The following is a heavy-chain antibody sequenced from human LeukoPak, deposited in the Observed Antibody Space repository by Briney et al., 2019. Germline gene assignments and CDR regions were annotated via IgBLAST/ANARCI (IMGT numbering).Heavy chain of an antibody. CDR2: ISNDGSNK. CDR3: ARRDYYGAGTSSPPFDY. V-gene: IGHV3-30-3*01. D-gene: IGHD3-10*01. Sequence: GGSLRLSCAASGFIFSNAWMSWVRQAPGKGLEWVAVISNDGSNKYYADSVKGRFTISRDNSKNTLFLQINSLRADDTAIYYCARRDYYGAGTSSPPFDYWGQGTLVTVSS. CDR1: GFIFSNAW. J-gene: IGHJ4*02.